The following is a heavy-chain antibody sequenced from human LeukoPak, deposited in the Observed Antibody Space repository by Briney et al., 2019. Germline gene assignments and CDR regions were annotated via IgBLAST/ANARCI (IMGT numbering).Heavy chain of an antibody. J-gene: IGHJ4*02. CDR3: ASRKLGNDY. CDR2: IYHSGST. Sequence: PSETLSLTCTVSGYSISSGYYWGWIRQPPGKGLEWIGSIYHSGSTYYNPSLKSRVTISVDTSKNQFSLNLSSVTAADTAVYYCASRKLGNDYWGQGTLVTVSS. V-gene: IGHV4-38-2*02. D-gene: IGHD7-27*01. CDR1: GYSISSGYY.